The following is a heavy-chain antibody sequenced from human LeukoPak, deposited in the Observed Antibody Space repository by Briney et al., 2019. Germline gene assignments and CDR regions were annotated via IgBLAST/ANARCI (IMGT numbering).Heavy chain of an antibody. Sequence: GASVKVSCKASGGTFSSYAISWVRQAPGQGLEWMGGIIPIFGTANYAQKFQGRVTITADESTSTAYMELSSLRPEDTAVYYCARGAPFCSSTSCRDYYYGMDVWGQGTTVTVSS. CDR2: IIPIFGTA. CDR3: ARGAPFCSSTSCRDYYYGMDV. D-gene: IGHD2-2*01. J-gene: IGHJ6*02. V-gene: IGHV1-69*13. CDR1: GGTFSSYA.